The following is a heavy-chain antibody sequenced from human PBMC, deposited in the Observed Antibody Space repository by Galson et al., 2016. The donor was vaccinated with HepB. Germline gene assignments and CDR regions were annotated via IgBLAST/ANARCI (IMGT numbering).Heavy chain of an antibody. V-gene: IGHV3-23*01. Sequence: SLRLSCAVSGFTFSSYAMSWVRQSPGKGLEWVSSISSSGEHISFADSMKGRLTISRDNSKNTVSLLMSSLRVEDTAIYYCAKVGFSDLDHWGQGTLVTVSS. CDR3: AKVGFSDLDH. J-gene: IGHJ4*02. D-gene: IGHD3-10*01. CDR1: GFTFSSYA. CDR2: ISSSGEHI.